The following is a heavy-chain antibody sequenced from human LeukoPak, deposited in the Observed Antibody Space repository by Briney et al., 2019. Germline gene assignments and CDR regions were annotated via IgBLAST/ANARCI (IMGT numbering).Heavy chain of an antibody. CDR1: GFTFSSYS. J-gene: IGHJ4*02. D-gene: IGHD3-22*01. CDR2: ISSSSSTI. CDR3: ARAVMGPRYYDSSGYDY. V-gene: IGHV3-48*01. Sequence: GGSLRLSCAASGFTFSSYSMNWVRQAPGKGLEWVSYISSSSSTIYYADSVKGRFTISRDNAKNSLYLQMNSLRAEDTAVYYCARAVMGPRYYDSSGYDYWGQGTLVTVSS.